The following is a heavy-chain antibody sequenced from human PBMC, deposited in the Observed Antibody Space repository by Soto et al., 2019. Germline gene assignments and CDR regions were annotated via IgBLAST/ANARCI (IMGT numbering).Heavy chain of an antibody. J-gene: IGHJ4*02. Sequence: SETLSLTCTVSGGSISSYYWSWIRQPAGKGLEWIGRIYTSGSTNYNPSLKSRVTMSVDTSKNQFSLNLSSVTAADTAVYYCARHTYCGGDCYSFDYGGQGALVTVS. CDR3: ARHTYCGGDCYSFDY. D-gene: IGHD2-21*02. V-gene: IGHV4-4*07. CDR1: GGSISSYY. CDR2: IYTSGST.